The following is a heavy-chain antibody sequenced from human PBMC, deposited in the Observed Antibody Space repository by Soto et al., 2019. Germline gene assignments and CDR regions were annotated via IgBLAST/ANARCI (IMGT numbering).Heavy chain of an antibody. CDR2: INPKGGDS. D-gene: IGHD2-21*01. J-gene: IGHJ6*02. V-gene: IGHV1-46*01. CDR1: GYKFVDYY. CDR3: ARVYCGGDRRPGERFYYYGMDV. Sequence: ASVKVSCEASGYKFVDYYIHWVRQAPGEGLEWMGIINPKGGDSRYAQKFQGRVTMTSNTFTSTVYMDLRRLTSDDTAVYYCARVYCGGDRRPGERFYYYGMDVWGQGTTVTFYS.